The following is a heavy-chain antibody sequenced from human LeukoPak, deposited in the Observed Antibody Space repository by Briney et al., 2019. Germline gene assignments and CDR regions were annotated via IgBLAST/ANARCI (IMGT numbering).Heavy chain of an antibody. J-gene: IGHJ6*03. Sequence: ASVKVSCKASGYTFTSYDINWVRQATGHGLEWMGWMNPNSGNTGYAQKFQGRVTMTRNTSISTAYMELSRLRSEDTAVYYCARVSGGVIMYYYYYMDVWGKGTTVTVSS. CDR1: GYTFTSYD. CDR2: MNPNSGNT. V-gene: IGHV1-8*01. D-gene: IGHD3-10*01. CDR3: ARVSGGVIMYYYYYMDV.